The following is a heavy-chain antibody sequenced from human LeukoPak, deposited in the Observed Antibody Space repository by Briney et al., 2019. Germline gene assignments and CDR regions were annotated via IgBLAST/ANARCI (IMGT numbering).Heavy chain of an antibody. J-gene: IGHJ6*02. Sequence: PSETLSLTCAVYGGSFSGYYWSWIRQPPGKGLEWNGEINHSGSTNYNPSLKSRVTISVDTSKNQFSLKLSSVTAADTAVYYCARGGYCSSTSCYRSYYYGMDVWGQGTTVTVSS. D-gene: IGHD2-2*02. CDR3: ARGGYCSSTSCYRSYYYGMDV. CDR2: INHSGST. CDR1: GGSFSGYY. V-gene: IGHV4-34*01.